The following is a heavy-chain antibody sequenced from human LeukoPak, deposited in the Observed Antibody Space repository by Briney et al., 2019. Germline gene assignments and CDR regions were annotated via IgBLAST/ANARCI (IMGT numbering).Heavy chain of an antibody. D-gene: IGHD1-26*01. J-gene: IGHJ3*02. V-gene: IGHV3-11*01. CDR1: GFTLSDYY. Sequence: KPGGSLRLSCAASGFTLSDYYMGWIRQAPGKGLEYVSYITSSGSGSVIYNADSVKGRFTISRDNAKNSLFLQMNSLRADDTAVYYCARDRGPVVSPSRSPNTGAFDMWGQGTKVTVSS. CDR2: ITSSGSGSVI. CDR3: ARDRGPVVSPSRSPNTGAFDM.